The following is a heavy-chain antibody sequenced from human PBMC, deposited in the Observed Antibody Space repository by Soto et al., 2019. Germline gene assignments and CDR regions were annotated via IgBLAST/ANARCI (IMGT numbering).Heavy chain of an antibody. D-gene: IGHD4-17*01. CDR2: INHSGST. Sequence: SETLSLACAVYGGSFSGYYWSWIRQPPGKGLEWIGEINHSGSTNYNPSLKSRVTISVDTSKNQFSLKLSSVTAADTAVYYCARETYGDYVGYFDPWGQGIQVTVSS. CDR3: ARETYGDYVGYFDP. V-gene: IGHV4-34*01. J-gene: IGHJ5*02. CDR1: GGSFSGYY.